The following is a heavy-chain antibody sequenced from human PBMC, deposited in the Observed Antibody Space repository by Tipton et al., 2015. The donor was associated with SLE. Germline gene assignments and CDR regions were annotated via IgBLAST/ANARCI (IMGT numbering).Heavy chain of an antibody. D-gene: IGHD1-26*01. CDR2: VSSSVNT. Sequence: TLSLTCPVSGGSISSYYWAWIRRPAGKGLEWIGRVSSSVNTKYNPSFNGRVTMSVDTSKNQLFLKLNSVTAADTAVYYCVRDGGGYSVPVYYFGMDVWGQGTKVTVSS. CDR1: GGSISSYY. V-gene: IGHV4-4*07. CDR3: VRDGGGYSVPVYYFGMDV. J-gene: IGHJ6*02.